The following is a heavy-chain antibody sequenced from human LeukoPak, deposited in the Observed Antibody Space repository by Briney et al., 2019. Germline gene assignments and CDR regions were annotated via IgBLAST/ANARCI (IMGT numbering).Heavy chain of an antibody. CDR1: GGSISSYY. D-gene: IGHD2-15*01. Sequence: SETLSLTCTVSGGSISSYYWSWIRQPPGEGLEWIGYIHYSGSTNYNPSLKSRVTISVDTSKNQFSLKLSSVTAADTAVYYCARSVEGYCRGGNCYSYSYYMDVWGKGTTVTVSS. CDR3: ARSVEGYCRGGNCYSYSYYMDV. CDR2: IHYSGST. J-gene: IGHJ6*03. V-gene: IGHV4-59*01.